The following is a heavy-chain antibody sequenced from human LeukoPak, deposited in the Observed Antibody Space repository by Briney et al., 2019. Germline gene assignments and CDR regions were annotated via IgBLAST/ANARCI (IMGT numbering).Heavy chain of an antibody. CDR2: ISSSGFTI. J-gene: IGHJ4*02. CDR1: GFTFSSYE. CDR3: ARGQWLVDPY. Sequence: GGSLRLSCAASGFTFSSYEMNWVRQAPGKGLEWVLYISSSGFTIYYADSVKGRFTISRDNAKNSLYLQVNSLRAEDKAVYYCARGQWLVDPYWGQGTLVTVSS. D-gene: IGHD6-19*01. V-gene: IGHV3-48*03.